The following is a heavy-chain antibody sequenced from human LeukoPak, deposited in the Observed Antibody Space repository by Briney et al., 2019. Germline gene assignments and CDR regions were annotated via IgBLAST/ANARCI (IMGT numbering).Heavy chain of an antibody. V-gene: IGHV3-21*01. Sequence: GGSLRLSCAGSGYIFRSHSMNWVRQAPGKGLEWVSSISSISHYIYYADSVKGRFNISRDNAKNSLYLQMNSLRAEDTALYYCTRDYYDSSGLPFDYWGQGTLVTVSS. CDR2: ISSISHYI. J-gene: IGHJ4*02. CDR3: TRDYYDSSGLPFDY. D-gene: IGHD3-22*01. CDR1: GYIFRSHS.